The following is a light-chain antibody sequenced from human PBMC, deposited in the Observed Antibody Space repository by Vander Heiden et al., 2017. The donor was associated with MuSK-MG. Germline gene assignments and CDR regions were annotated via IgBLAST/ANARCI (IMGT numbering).Light chain of an antibody. CDR1: QRISRY. CDR2: VTS. Sequence: DIYMTQSPASLSASVGDRVTITCRASQRISRYLNWYQQKPGEAPKLLIYVTSNLQSGVPSRFSGGGSGADFTLTISSLQPEDFATYYCQRCYNTPHTFGQGTKVEIK. J-gene: IGKJ1*01. V-gene: IGKV1-39*01. CDR3: QRCYNTPHT.